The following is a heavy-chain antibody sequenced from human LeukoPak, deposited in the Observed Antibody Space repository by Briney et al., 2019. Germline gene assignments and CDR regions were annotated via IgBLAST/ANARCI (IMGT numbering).Heavy chain of an antibody. CDR1: GFTFSDYY. CDR3: ARDDGRGDVDSSSLGY. J-gene: IGHJ4*02. CDR2: ISSSGSTI. Sequence: GGSLRLSCAASGFTFSDYYMSWIRQAPGKRLEWVSYISSSGSTIYYADSVKGRFTISRDNAKNSLYLQMNSLRAEDTAVYYCARDDGRGDVDSSSLGYWGQGTLVTVSS. V-gene: IGHV3-11*01. D-gene: IGHD6-13*01.